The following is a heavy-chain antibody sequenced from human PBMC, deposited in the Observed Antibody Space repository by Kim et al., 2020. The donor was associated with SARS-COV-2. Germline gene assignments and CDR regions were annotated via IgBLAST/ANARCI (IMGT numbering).Heavy chain of an antibody. CDR2: ISWNSGSI. Sequence: GGSLRLSCAASGFTFDDYAMHWVRQAPGKGLEWVSGISWNSGSIGYADSVKGRFTISRDNAKNSLYLQMNSLRAEDTALYYCAKDTDRDPYSSGWYPNQNFDYWGQGTLVTVSS. CDR1: GFTFDDYA. CDR3: AKDTDRDPYSSGWYPNQNFDY. D-gene: IGHD6-19*01. J-gene: IGHJ4*02. V-gene: IGHV3-9*01.